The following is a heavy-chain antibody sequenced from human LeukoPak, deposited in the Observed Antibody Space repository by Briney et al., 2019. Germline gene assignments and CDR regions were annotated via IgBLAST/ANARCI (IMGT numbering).Heavy chain of an antibody. Sequence: GGSLRLSCAASGFSFSSYSMNWVRQAPGKGLEWVSSITSTSSYIYYADSVKGRFTISRDNSKNTLYLQMNSLRAEDTAVYYCARASSSLGVDFDYWGQGTLVTVSS. V-gene: IGHV3-21*04. CDR1: GFSFSSYS. J-gene: IGHJ4*02. CDR2: ITSTSSYI. CDR3: ARASSSLGVDFDY. D-gene: IGHD3-3*01.